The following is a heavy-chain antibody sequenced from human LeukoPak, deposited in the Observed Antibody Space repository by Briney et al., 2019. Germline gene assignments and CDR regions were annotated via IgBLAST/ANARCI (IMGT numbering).Heavy chain of an antibody. V-gene: IGHV3-7*01. CDR1: AFRFGSDW. D-gene: IGHD3-16*01. CDR3: VRYYDPPVGDAFDI. CDR2: INPDGSEK. J-gene: IGHJ3*02. Sequence: GGSLRLSCAASAFRFGSDWMSWVRQAPGKGLKSVANINPDGSEKYYVDSVKGRFTISRDNDKNSLYLRLNSLRADDTAVYYCVRYYDPPVGDAFDIWGQGTLVTVSS.